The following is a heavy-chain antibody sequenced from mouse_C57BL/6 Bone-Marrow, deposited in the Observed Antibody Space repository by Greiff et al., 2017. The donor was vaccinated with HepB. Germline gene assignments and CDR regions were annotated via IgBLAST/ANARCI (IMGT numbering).Heavy chain of an antibody. J-gene: IGHJ2*01. V-gene: IGHV1-55*01. CDR1: GYTFTSYW. D-gene: IGHD1-1*01. CDR2: IYPGSGST. Sequence: VQLQQPGAELVKPGASVKMSCKASGYTFTSYWITWVKQRPGQGLEWIGDIYPGSGSTNYNEKFKSKATLTVDTSSSTAYMQLSSLTSEDSAVYYCAREDILTTVVATYYFDYWGQGTTLTVSS. CDR3: AREDILTTVVATYYFDY.